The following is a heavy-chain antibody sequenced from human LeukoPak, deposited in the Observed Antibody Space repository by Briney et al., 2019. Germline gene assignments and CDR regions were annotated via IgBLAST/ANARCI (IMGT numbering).Heavy chain of an antibody. Sequence: SETLSLTCSVPGGSISGYYWTWVRQPPGKGLEWIGQIHYSGRADYNPSLKSRITMSVDMSRNQISLKLSSVTAADTAIYYCVRFGVNYDMDVWGQGTTVTVFS. V-gene: IGHV4-59*01. CDR1: GGSISGYY. J-gene: IGHJ6*02. CDR2: IHYSGRA. D-gene: IGHD3-16*01. CDR3: VRFGVNYDMDV.